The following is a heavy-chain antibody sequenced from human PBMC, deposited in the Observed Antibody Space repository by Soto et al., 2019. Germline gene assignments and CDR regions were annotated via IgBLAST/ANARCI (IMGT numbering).Heavy chain of an antibody. CDR1: GGTFSSYA. J-gene: IGHJ6*02. CDR2: IIPIFGTA. V-gene: IGHV1-69*13. D-gene: IGHD6-13*01. CDR3: ARDPGSSWPSLYYYYYGMDV. Sequence: ASVKVSCKASGGTFSSYAISWVRQAPGQGLEWMGGIIPIFGTANYAQKFQGRVTITADESTSTAYMELSSLRSEDTAAYYCARDPGSSWPSLYYYYYGMDVWGQGTTVTVSS.